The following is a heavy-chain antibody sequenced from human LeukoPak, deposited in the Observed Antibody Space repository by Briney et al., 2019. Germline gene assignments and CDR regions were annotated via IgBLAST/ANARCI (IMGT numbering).Heavy chain of an antibody. CDR3: ARGYGDHPDY. V-gene: IGHV1-69*06. CDR1: GGTFSSYA. Sequence: ASVTVSCTASGGTFSSYAISWVRQAPGQGLEWMGRIIPIFGTANYAQKFQGRVTITADKSTSTAYMELSSLRSEDTAVYYCARGYGDHPDYWGQGTLVTVSS. J-gene: IGHJ4*02. D-gene: IGHD4-17*01. CDR2: IIPIFGTA.